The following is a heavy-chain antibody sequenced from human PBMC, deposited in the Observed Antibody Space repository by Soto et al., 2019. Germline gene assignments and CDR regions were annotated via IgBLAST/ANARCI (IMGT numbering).Heavy chain of an antibody. V-gene: IGHV3-53*01. J-gene: IGHJ6*02. D-gene: IGHD2-2*01. CDR2: IYSGDST. CDR3: ARGYCSSTRCPYAMDV. Sequence: VGSLRLSCAASGFTVSSNYMTWVRQAPGKGLEWVSVIYSGDSTNYADSVKGRFTISRDNSKNTLYLQMNSLRVEDTAVYYCARGYCSSTRCPYAMDVWGRGTTVTVSS. CDR1: GFTVSSNY.